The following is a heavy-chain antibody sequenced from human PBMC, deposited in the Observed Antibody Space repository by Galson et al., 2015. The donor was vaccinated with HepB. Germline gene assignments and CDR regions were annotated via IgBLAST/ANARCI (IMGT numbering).Heavy chain of an antibody. D-gene: IGHD2-15*01. CDR1: GFTVSSNY. V-gene: IGHV3-53*01. J-gene: IGHJ4*02. CDR2: IHTGGSA. CDR3: ASGSGGSCSCPRY. Sequence: SLRLSCAASGFTVSSNYMSWARQAPGKGLEWVSVIHTGGSAYYADSVKGRFTISRDNSKNTLYLQMNSLRAEDTAVYYCASGSGGSCSCPRYWGQGTLVTVSS.